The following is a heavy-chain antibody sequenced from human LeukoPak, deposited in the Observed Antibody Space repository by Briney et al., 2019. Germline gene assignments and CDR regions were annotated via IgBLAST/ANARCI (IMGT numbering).Heavy chain of an antibody. J-gene: IGHJ1*01. CDR1: GYTFTSYG. V-gene: IGHV1-18*01. D-gene: IGHD6-13*01. CDR2: ISAYNGNT. CDR3: ARSTLYGRAAAGTFQH. Sequence: GASVKVSCKASGYTFTSYGISWVRQAPGQGLEWMGWISAYNGNTNYAQKLQGRVTMTTDTSTSTAYMELRSLRSDDTAVYYCARSTLYGRAAAGTFQHWGQAPWSPSPQ.